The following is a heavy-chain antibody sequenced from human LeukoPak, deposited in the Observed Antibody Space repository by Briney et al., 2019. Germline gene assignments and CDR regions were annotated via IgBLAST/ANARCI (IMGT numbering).Heavy chain of an antibody. J-gene: IGHJ5*02. CDR3: TRANIAARPGDWFDP. CDR2: IRSKAYGGTT. D-gene: IGHD6-6*01. V-gene: IGHV3-49*03. Sequence: GGSLRLSCTASGFTFGDYAMSWFRQAPGKGLEWVGFIRSKAYGGTTEYAASVKGRFTISRDDSKSIAYLQMNSLKTEDTAVYYCTRANIAARPGDWFDPWGQGTLVTVSS. CDR1: GFTFGDYA.